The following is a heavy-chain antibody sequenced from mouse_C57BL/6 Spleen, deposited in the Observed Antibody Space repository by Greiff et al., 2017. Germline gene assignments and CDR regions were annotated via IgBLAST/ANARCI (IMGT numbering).Heavy chain of an antibody. CDR2: IRSKSNNYAT. CDR3: VRQLYEDAMDY. V-gene: IGHV10-1*01. D-gene: IGHD1-3*01. J-gene: IGHJ4*01. Sequence: EVMLMESGGGLVQPKGSLKLSCAASGFSFNTYAMNWVRQAPGKGLEWVARIRSKSNNYATYYADSVKDRFTISRDDSESMLYLQMNNSKTKDTAMDYSVRQLYEDAMDYWGQGTSVTVSS. CDR1: GFSFNTYA.